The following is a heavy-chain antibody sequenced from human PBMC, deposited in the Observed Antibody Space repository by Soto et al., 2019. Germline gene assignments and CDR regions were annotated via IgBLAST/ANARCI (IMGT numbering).Heavy chain of an antibody. Sequence: GGSLRLSCAASGFTFSNYSVTWVRQAPGKGLVWVSTISGSGGSTYYADSVKGRFTISRDNSKNTLYLQMNSLRAEDTAVYYCAKDQGSSWYEIGYWGQGTLVTVSS. D-gene: IGHD6-13*01. CDR1: GFTFSNYS. CDR3: AKDQGSSWYEIGY. V-gene: IGHV3-23*01. J-gene: IGHJ4*02. CDR2: ISGSGGST.